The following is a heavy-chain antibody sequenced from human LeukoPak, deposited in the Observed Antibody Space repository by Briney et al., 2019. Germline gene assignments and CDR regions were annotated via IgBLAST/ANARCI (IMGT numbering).Heavy chain of an antibody. Sequence: PGGSLRLSCAASGFTFTNYILNWVRQAPGKGPEWVSSISSSSLYIHYADSVKGRFTVSRDNARNSLYLQMNNLRADDTAVYYCARVQHSGSSATFDSWGQGTLVTVSS. CDR2: ISSSSLYI. V-gene: IGHV3-21*01. J-gene: IGHJ4*02. CDR1: GFTFTNYI. D-gene: IGHD1-26*01. CDR3: ARVQHSGSSATFDS.